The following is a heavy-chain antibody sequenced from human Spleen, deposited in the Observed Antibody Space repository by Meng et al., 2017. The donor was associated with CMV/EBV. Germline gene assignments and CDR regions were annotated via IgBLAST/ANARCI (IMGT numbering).Heavy chain of an antibody. D-gene: IGHD2-15*01. J-gene: IGHJ4*02. CDR1: GGYY. V-gene: IGHV4-31*02. Sequence: GGYYWSWIRQHPGKGLEWIGYIYYSGSTYYNPSLKSRVTISVDTSKNQFSLKLSSVTAADTAVYYCARSGRQANCSGGTCHSLGFDYWGQGTLVTVSS. CDR2: IYYSGST. CDR3: ARSGRQANCSGGTCHSLGFDY.